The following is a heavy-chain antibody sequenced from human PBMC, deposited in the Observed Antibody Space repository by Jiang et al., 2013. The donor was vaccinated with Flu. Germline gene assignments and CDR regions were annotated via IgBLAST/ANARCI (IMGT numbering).Heavy chain of an antibody. CDR1: GFAFTTYA. CDR3: ANTYYSDISGYYFQY. V-gene: IGHV3-30-3*01. Sequence: VQLVESGGGVVQPGRSLRLSCAASGFAFTTYAMHWVRQAPGKGLEWVGVISSDGSSQYYADSVKGRFTISRDNSKNTVYLQMNSLRAEDTAVYYCANTYYSDISGYYFQYWGQGTLVTVSS. D-gene: IGHD3-22*01. CDR2: ISSDGSSQ. J-gene: IGHJ1*01.